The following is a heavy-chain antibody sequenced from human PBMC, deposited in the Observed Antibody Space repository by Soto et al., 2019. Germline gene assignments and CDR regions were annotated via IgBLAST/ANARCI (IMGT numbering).Heavy chain of an antibody. D-gene: IGHD1-26*01. CDR3: ARDGRDSGSYFY. CDR1: GDTYSSYT. CDR2: IIPIFGTT. V-gene: IGHV1-69*01. Sequence: QVQLAQSGAEVKKPGSSVKVSCKASGDTYSSYTISWVRQAPGQGLEWMGGIIPIFGTTNYAQKFQDRVTITADESTSTAYVELSSLRSEDTAVYYCARDGRDSGSYFYWGQGTLVTVSS. J-gene: IGHJ4*02.